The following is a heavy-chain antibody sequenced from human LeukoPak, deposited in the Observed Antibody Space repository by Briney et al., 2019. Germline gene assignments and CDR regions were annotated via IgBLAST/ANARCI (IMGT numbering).Heavy chain of an antibody. CDR3: ARGGASGSSWATFDY. V-gene: IGHV4-39*07. Sequence: SETLSLTCTVSGGSISSSSYYWGWIRQPPGKGLEWIGSIYYSGRTYYNPSFKSRVTISVDTSKNQFSLKLSSVTAADTAVYYCARGGASGSSWATFDYWGQGTLVTVSS. D-gene: IGHD6-13*01. J-gene: IGHJ4*02. CDR2: IYYSGRT. CDR1: GGSISSSSYY.